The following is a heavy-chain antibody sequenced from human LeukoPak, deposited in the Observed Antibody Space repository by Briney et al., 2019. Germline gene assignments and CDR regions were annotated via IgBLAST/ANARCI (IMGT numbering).Heavy chain of an antibody. Sequence: GGSLRLSCAASGFTFSDYSMNWVRQAPGKGLEWVSSISSGSSYIYYADSVKGRFTISRDNAKNSLYLQMNSLRAEDTAVYYCARGSSGWLVVDAFDIWGQGTMVTVSS. V-gene: IGHV3-21*01. J-gene: IGHJ3*02. CDR2: ISSGSSYI. CDR1: GFTFSDYS. D-gene: IGHD6-19*01. CDR3: ARGSSGWLVVDAFDI.